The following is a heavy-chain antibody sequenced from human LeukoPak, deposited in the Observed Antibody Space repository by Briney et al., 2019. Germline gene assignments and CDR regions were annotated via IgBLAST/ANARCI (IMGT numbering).Heavy chain of an antibody. CDR1: GFTFSSYA. Sequence: PGGSLRLSCAASGFTFSSYAMSWVRQAPGKGLEWVSTITSGDGSPYYADSVKGRFTISRDNSNNMLYLQMNSLRAEDTAVYYCTKRGAYYVDYWGRGIPVTVSS. CDR2: ITSGDGSP. J-gene: IGHJ4*02. D-gene: IGHD3-16*01. CDR3: TKRGAYYVDY. V-gene: IGHV3-23*01.